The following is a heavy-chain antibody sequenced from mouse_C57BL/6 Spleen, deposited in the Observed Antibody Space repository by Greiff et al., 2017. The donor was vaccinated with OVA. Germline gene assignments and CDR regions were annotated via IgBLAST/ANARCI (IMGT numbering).Heavy chain of an antibody. CDR2: INPNNGGT. V-gene: IGHV1-26*01. J-gene: IGHJ1*03. CDR3: ARGHYYGSSYNFDV. Sequence: VQLQQSGPELVKPGASVKISCKASGYTITDYYMNWVKQSHGKSLEWIGDINPNNGGTSYNQKFKGKATLTVDKSSSTAYMELRSLTSEDSAVYYCARGHYYGSSYNFDVWGTGTTVTVSS. CDR1: GYTITDYY. D-gene: IGHD1-1*01.